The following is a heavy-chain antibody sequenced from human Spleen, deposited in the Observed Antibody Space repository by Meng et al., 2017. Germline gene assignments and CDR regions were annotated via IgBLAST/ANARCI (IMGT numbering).Heavy chain of an antibody. CDR1: GGSFSDYY. CDR3: ARGPTTMAHDFDY. J-gene: IGHJ4*02. CDR2: INHSGST. Sequence: QLQLAQLCAGLLKTSGTLSLTCAVYGGSFSDYYWSWIRQPPGRGLEWIGEINHSGSTNYNPSLESRATISVDTSQNNLSLKLSSVTAADSAVYYCARGPTTMAHDFDYWGQGTLVTVSS. V-gene: IGHV4-34*01. D-gene: IGHD4-11*01.